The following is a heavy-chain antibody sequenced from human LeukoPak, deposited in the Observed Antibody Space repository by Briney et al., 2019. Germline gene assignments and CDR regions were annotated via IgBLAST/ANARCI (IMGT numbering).Heavy chain of an antibody. Sequence: PGGSLRLSWAASGLPFSSYAMHWVRQAPAKGLEGVAVISYDGSNKYYADSVKGRFTISRDNSKNTLYLQMNSLRAEDTAVYYCARDRSGSYYDSSGPTRGYYFDYWGQGTLVTVSS. CDR3: ARDRSGSYYDSSGPTRGYYFDY. CDR2: ISYDGSNK. CDR1: GLPFSSYA. J-gene: IGHJ4*02. D-gene: IGHD3-22*01. V-gene: IGHV3-30-3*01.